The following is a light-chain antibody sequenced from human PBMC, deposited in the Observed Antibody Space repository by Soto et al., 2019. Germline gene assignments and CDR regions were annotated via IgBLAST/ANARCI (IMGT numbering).Light chain of an antibody. J-gene: IGLJ2*01. CDR1: SSNIGSNI. CDR2: SNN. Sequence: QSVLTQPPSASGTPGQRVTISFSGSSSNIGSNIVNWYQQLPGTAPKLLIYSNNQRPSGVPDRFSGSKSGISASLAISGLRSEDEADYYCAAWDHSLNGVVFGGGTQLTVL. CDR3: AAWDHSLNGVV. V-gene: IGLV1-44*01.